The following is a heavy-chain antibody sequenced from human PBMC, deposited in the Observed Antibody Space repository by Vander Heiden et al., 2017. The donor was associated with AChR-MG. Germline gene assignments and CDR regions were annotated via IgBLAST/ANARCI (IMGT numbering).Heavy chain of an antibody. CDR2: ISYDGSNK. Sequence: QVQLVESGGGVVQPGRSLRLSCAASGFTFSSYGMHWVRQAPGKGLEWVAVISYDGSNKYYADSVKGRFTISRDNSKNTLYLQMNSLRAEDTAVYYCAKDRVSRYYYMDVWGKGTTVTVSS. V-gene: IGHV3-30*18. CDR3: AKDRVSRYYYMDV. CDR1: GFTFSSYG. J-gene: IGHJ6*03. D-gene: IGHD3-3*02.